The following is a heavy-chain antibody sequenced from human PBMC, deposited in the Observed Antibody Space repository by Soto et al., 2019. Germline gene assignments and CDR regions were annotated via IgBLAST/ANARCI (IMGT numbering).Heavy chain of an antibody. CDR1: DGSISSGGSY. Sequence: QVQLQESGPGLVKPSQTLSLTCTVSDGSISSGGSYWGWIRQHPGKGLAWMGYIYYSGTTYYNPSLKSPVSISRDTSKNQFYLKLTSVTAADTAVYYCARGHRYFDYWGQGTLVAVSS. CDR2: IYYSGTT. V-gene: IGHV4-31*01. J-gene: IGHJ4*02. CDR3: ARGHRYFDY.